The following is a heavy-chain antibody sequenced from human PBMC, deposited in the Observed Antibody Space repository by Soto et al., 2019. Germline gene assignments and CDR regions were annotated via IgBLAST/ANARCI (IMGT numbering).Heavy chain of an antibody. CDR3: ARDRGIAAAGTSFDY. D-gene: IGHD6-13*01. V-gene: IGHV1-69*13. Sequence: SVKVSFKASGCTFSSYAISWVRQAPGQGLEWMGGIIPIFGTANYAQKFQGRVTITADESTSTAYMELSSLRSEDTAVYYCARDRGIAAAGTSFDYWGQGTLVTVSS. CDR2: IIPIFGTA. CDR1: GCTFSSYA. J-gene: IGHJ4*02.